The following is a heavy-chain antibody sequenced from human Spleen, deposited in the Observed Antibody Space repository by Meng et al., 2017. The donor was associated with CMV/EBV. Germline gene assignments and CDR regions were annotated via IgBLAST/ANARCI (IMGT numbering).Heavy chain of an antibody. Sequence: GESLKISCAASGFTVSSYWMHWVRQAPGKGLVWVSHINSDGSNTGYADFVKGRFTTSRDNSKNTLYLQMNSLRAEDTAVYYCAKANVRFLDLNFDYWGQGTLVTVSS. D-gene: IGHD3-3*01. CDR3: AKANVRFLDLNFDY. CDR1: GFTVSSYW. CDR2: INSDGSNT. J-gene: IGHJ4*02. V-gene: IGHV3-74*01.